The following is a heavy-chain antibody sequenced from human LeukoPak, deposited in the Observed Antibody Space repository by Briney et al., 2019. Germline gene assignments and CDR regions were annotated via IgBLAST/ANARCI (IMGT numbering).Heavy chain of an antibody. CDR1: GFTFSSYS. D-gene: IGHD4-17*01. CDR2: ISGSGSYI. V-gene: IGHV3-21*01. Sequence: GSLRLSCAASGFTFSSYSMNWVRQAPGRGLEWVSSISGSGSYIYYADSLQGRFTISRDNAKNSLYLQMNSLRAEDTAVYYCARDYYGDYGFDYWGQGTLVTVSS. J-gene: IGHJ4*02. CDR3: ARDYYGDYGFDY.